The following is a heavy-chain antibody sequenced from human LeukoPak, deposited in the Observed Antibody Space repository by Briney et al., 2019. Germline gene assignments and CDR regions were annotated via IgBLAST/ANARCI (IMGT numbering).Heavy chain of an antibody. CDR3: ARDLYYYDSSGYYEPVRFDY. CDR2: IIPIFGTA. J-gene: IGHJ4*02. CDR1: GYTFTSYA. D-gene: IGHD3-22*01. Sequence: SVKVSCKASGYTFTSYAISWVRQAPGQGLEWMGGIIPIFGTANYAQKFQGRVTITADESTSTAYMELSSLRSEDTAVYYCARDLYYYDSSGYYEPVRFDYWGQGTLVTVSS. V-gene: IGHV1-69*13.